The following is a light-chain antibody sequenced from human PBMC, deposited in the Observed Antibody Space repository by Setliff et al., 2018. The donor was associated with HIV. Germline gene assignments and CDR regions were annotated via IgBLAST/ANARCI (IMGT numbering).Light chain of an antibody. CDR2: DVT. CDR1: SSDIGTYNY. V-gene: IGLV2-11*01. J-gene: IGLJ1*01. CDR3: CSYAGSYTYV. Sequence: ALTQPRSVSGSPGQSVTFSCTGSSSDIGTYNYVSWYQQHPGKAPKLMIYDVTRRPSGVPDRFSGSKSGNTASLTISGLQAEDEADYYCCSYAGSYTYVFGTGTKVTVL.